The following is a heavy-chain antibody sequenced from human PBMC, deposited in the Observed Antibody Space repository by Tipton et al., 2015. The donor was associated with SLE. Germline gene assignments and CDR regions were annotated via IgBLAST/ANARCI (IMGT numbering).Heavy chain of an antibody. Sequence: GSLRLSCAASGFTFSSYSMNWVRQAPGKGLEWVSAISGSGGSTYYADSVKGRFTISRDNSKNTLYLQMNSLRAEDTAVYYCAKDGRSSSSWYGDYWGQGTLVTVSS. V-gene: IGHV3-23*01. CDR2: ISGSGGST. CDR3: AKDGRSSSSWYGDY. D-gene: IGHD6-13*01. J-gene: IGHJ4*02. CDR1: GFTFSSYS.